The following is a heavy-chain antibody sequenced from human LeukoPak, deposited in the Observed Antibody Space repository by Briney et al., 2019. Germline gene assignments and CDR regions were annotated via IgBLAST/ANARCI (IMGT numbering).Heavy chain of an antibody. CDR2: IYYSGTT. J-gene: IGHJ4*02. CDR3: ATYSWGRSSEFDY. CDR1: GASSRNYY. D-gene: IGHD6-6*01. Sequence: SETLSLTCAVSGASSRNYYWSWIRQPPGKGLEWIGYIYYSGTTNYNPSLKSRVTISVDTYKNHFSLRLSSVTAADTAIYYCATYSWGRSSEFDYWGQGILVTVSS. V-gene: IGHV4-59*01.